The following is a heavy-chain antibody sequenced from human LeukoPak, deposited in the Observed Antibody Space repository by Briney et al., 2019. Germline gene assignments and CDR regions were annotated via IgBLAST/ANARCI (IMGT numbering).Heavy chain of an antibody. CDR3: ARDRIVGAAGGYFDY. V-gene: IGHV3-33*08. Sequence: GGSLSLSCAASGFTFSNYAMNWVRQAPGKGLEWVAVIWYDGSNKYYADSVKGRFTISRDNSKNTLYLQMNSLRAEDTAVYYCARDRIVGAAGGYFDYWGQGTLVTVSS. D-gene: IGHD1-26*01. CDR1: GFTFSNYA. CDR2: IWYDGSNK. J-gene: IGHJ4*02.